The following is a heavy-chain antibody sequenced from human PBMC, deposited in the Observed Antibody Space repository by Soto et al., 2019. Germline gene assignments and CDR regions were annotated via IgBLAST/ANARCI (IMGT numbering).Heavy chain of an antibody. CDR2: ISYHGRNE. V-gene: IGHV3-30*04. CDR3: AKARWGTGDRLFDS. J-gene: IGHJ4*02. Sequence: QVQLVESGGGVVQPGRSLRLSCAASGFTFSSYAIHWVRQAPGKGLEWVAGISYHGRNEYYLDSVKGRFTISRDNSKNTLYLQMNSLRAEDTAVYYCAKARWGTGDRLFDSWGQGTLVTVSS. CDR1: GFTFSSYA. D-gene: IGHD3-16*01.